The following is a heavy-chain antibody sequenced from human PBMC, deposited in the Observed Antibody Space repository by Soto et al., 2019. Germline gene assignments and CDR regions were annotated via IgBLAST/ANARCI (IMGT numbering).Heavy chain of an antibody. CDR2: ISYDGSNK. J-gene: IGHJ6*02. CDR1: GFTFSSYA. D-gene: IGHD4-17*01. CDR3: ARDRSLRLLYYYGMDV. V-gene: IGHV3-30-3*01. Sequence: QVQLVESGGGVVQPGRSLRLSCAASGFTFSSYAMHWVRQAPGKGLEWVAVISYDGSNKYYADSVKGRFTISRDNSKNTLYLQMNSLRAEDTAVYYCARDRSLRLLYYYGMDVWGQGTTVTVSS.